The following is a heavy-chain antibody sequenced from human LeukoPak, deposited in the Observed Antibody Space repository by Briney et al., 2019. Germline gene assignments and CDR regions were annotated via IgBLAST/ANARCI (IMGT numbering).Heavy chain of an antibody. CDR2: IYSGGST. J-gene: IGHJ3*02. D-gene: IGHD1-26*01. CDR1: GFTVRSTY. V-gene: IGHV3-53*01. CDR3: ARGGWELRAFNI. Sequence: GGSLRLSWAASGFTVRSTYMSWVRQARGKGLEWVSVIYSGGSTYYADSVKGRFTISRDNSKNTLYLQMNSLRAEDTAVYYCARGGWELRAFNIWGQGTMVTVSS.